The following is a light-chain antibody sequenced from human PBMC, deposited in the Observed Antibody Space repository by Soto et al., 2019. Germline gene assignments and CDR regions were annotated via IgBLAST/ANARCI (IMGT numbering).Light chain of an antibody. CDR2: DVS. V-gene: IGLV2-11*01. J-gene: IGLJ3*02. CDR3: CSYGGSYTWV. Sequence: QSALTQARSVSGSPGQSVTISCTGTSGDVGGYNFVSWYQQHPGNAPKLMIFDVSQRPSGVPDRFSGSKSGNTASLTISGIQAEDEADYYCCSYGGSYTWVFGGGTKLTVL. CDR1: SGDVGGYNF.